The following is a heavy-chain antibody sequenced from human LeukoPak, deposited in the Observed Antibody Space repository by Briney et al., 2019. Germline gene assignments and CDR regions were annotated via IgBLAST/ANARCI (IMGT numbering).Heavy chain of an antibody. CDR2: IWFDGSNN. Sequence: GRSLRLCCAASGFTFSSYGMHWVRQAPGKGLEWVAVIWFDGSNNYYADSVKGRFTISRDNSKNTVCLQMNSLRVEDTAVYYCTREARTTPFDYWGQGTLVTVSS. CDR3: TREARTTPFDY. D-gene: IGHD1-1*01. J-gene: IGHJ4*02. CDR1: GFTFSSYG. V-gene: IGHV3-33*01.